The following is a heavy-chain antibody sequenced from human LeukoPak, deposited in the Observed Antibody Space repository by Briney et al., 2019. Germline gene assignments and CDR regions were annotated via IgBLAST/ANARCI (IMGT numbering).Heavy chain of an antibody. J-gene: IGHJ6*03. CDR1: GGSISSSSYY. Sequence: PSETLSLTCTVSGGSISSSSYYWGWIRQPPGKGLEWIGSIYYSGSTNYNPSLKSRVTISVDTSKNQFSLKLSSVTAADTAVYYCARVDGGELYYYYYYMDVWGKGTTVTVSS. CDR3: ARVDGGELYYYYYYMDV. CDR2: IYYSGST. V-gene: IGHV4-39*07. D-gene: IGHD2-21*01.